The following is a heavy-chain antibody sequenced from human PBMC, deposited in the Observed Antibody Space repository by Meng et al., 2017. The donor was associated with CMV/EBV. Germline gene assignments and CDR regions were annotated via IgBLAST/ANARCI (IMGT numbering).Heavy chain of an antibody. J-gene: IGHJ4*02. V-gene: IGHV1-2*02. CDR1: GYTFIGYY. CDR3: ARLGDNSSPEGLFDY. CDR2: INPNSGGT. Sequence: SVNVSRKACGYTFIGYYMHWVRQAPGQGLEWMGWINPNSGGTNYAQKFQGRVTMTRDTSISTAYMELSRLRSDDTAVYYCARLGDNSSPEGLFDYWGQGTLVTVSS. D-gene: IGHD6-6*01.